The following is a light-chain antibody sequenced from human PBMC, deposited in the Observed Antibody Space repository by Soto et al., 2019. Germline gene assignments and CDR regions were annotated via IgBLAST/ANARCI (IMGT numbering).Light chain of an antibody. J-gene: IGKJ1*01. CDR3: QRYSNSPPWT. CDR1: QSVSSSY. V-gene: IGKV3-20*01. Sequence: EIVLTQSPGTLSLSPGERATLSCRASQSVSSSYLAWYQQKPGQAPRLLIYGASSRATGIPARFSGSGSRKDFTLANNRLEHEDCAVLVFQRYSNSPPWTVGQGTKVDIK. CDR2: GAS.